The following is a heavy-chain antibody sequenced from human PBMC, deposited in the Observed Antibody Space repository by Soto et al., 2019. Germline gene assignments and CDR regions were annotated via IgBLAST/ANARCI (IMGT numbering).Heavy chain of an antibody. Sequence: GGSLRLSCAASGFTFSSYAMSWARQAPGKGLEWVSAISGSGGSTYYADSVKGRFTISRDNSKNTLYLQMNSLRAEDTAVYYCAKPYYYDSSGGYDAFDIWGQGTMVTVSS. CDR2: ISGSGGST. V-gene: IGHV3-23*01. CDR1: GFTFSSYA. CDR3: AKPYYYDSSGGYDAFDI. J-gene: IGHJ3*02. D-gene: IGHD3-22*01.